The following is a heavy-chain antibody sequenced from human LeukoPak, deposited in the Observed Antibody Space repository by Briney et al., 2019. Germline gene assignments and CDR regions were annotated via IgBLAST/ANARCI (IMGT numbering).Heavy chain of an antibody. CDR1: GGAISSYY. D-gene: IGHD4-17*01. V-gene: IGHV4-59*01. CDR2: IYYSGNT. CDR3: ARVVDYGDYGSPGYYYYMDV. Sequence: SETLSLTCTVSGGAISSYYWSWIRQPPGKGLDWIGYIYYSGNTKYNPSLKSRVTISVDTSQNQFSLKLSSVTAADTAVYYCARVVDYGDYGSPGYYYYMDVWGKGTTVTVSS. J-gene: IGHJ6*03.